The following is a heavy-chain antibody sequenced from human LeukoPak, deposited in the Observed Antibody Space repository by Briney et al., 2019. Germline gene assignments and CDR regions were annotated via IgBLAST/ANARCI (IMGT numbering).Heavy chain of an antibody. Sequence: SETLSLTCTVSGGSISSYYWIWIRQPPGKGLEWIGYIYYSGSTNYNPSLKSRVTISVDTSKNQFSLKLSSVTAADTAVYYCARGRLRTRFDYWGQGTLVTVSS. CDR2: IYYSGST. D-gene: IGHD5-12*01. V-gene: IGHV4-59*01. J-gene: IGHJ4*02. CDR1: GGSISSYY. CDR3: ARGRLRTRFDY.